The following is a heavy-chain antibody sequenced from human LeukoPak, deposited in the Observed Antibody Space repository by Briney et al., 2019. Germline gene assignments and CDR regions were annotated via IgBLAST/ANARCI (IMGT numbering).Heavy chain of an antibody. CDR2: IERTADGGTT. Sequence: GGSLRLSCAASGFTFRNAWVTWVRQAPGGGLEWVGRIERTADGGTTDYAAPVRGRITMSRDDSKNTLYLQMNSLKTEDTAVYYCTTGVYYYYATDVWGQGTTVTVSS. V-gene: IGHV3-15*04. J-gene: IGHJ6*02. CDR1: GFTFRNAW. CDR3: TTGVYYYYATDV. D-gene: IGHD2-8*01.